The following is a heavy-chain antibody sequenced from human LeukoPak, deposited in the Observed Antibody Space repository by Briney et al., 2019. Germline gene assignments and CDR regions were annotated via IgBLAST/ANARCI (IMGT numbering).Heavy chain of an antibody. Sequence: GGSLRLSCAASGFTFSSYWMNWVRQAPGKGLEWVANIKQDGSEKYYVDSVKGRFTISRDNAKNSLYLQMNSLRAEDTAVYCCARDSLGRAATGIAMDYWGQGTLVTVSS. CDR1: GFTFSSYW. V-gene: IGHV3-7*01. CDR3: ARDSLGRAATGIAMDY. D-gene: IGHD6-13*01. J-gene: IGHJ4*02. CDR2: IKQDGSEK.